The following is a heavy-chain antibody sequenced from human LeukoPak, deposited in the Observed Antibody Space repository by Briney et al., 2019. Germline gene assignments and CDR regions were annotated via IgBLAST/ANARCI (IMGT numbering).Heavy chain of an antibody. CDR3: ARGYCSGGSCYHFGS. V-gene: IGHV1-2*02. CDR1: GYRFSDYY. D-gene: IGHD2-15*01. CDR2: VNSNSGGT. Sequence: ASVKVSCKASGYRFSDYYMHWVRQAPGQGLEWMGWVNSNSGGTHYAQKFEGRVTMTRDTSISTAYMELSRLKIDDTALYYCARGYCSGGSCYHFGSWGQGTLVTVSS. J-gene: IGHJ4*02.